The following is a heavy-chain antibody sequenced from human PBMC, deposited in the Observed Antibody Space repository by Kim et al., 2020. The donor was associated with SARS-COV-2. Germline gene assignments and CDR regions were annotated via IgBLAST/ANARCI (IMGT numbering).Heavy chain of an antibody. CDR3: AKNWATTGTTKGAFDI. J-gene: IGHJ3*02. Sequence: VKGRFTISRDNSKNTLYLQMNSLRAEDTAVYYCAKNWATTGTTKGAFDIWGQGTMVTVSS. D-gene: IGHD1-1*01. V-gene: IGHV3-23*01.